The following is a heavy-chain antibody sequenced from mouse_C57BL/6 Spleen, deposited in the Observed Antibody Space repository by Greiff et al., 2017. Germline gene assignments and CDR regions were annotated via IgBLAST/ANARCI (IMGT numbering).Heavy chain of an antibody. CDR1: GYTFTSYW. D-gene: IGHD2-4*01. CDR2: IYPGSGST. V-gene: IGHV1-55*01. J-gene: IGHJ4*01. Sequence: QVQLKQPGAELVKPGASVKMSCKASGYTFTSYWITWVKQRPGQGLEWIGDIYPGSGSTNYNEKFKSKATLTVDTSSSTAYMQLSSLTSEDSAVYYCARWDYDVYAMDYWGQGTSVTVSS. CDR3: ARWDYDVYAMDY.